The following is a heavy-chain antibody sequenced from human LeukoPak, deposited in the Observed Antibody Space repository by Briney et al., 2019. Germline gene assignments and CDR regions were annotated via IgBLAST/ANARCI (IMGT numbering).Heavy chain of an antibody. V-gene: IGHV3-33*01. CDR2: IWYDGSNK. CDR1: GFTFSSYG. Sequence: TGGSLRLSCAASGFTFSSYGMHWVRQAPGKGLEWVAVIWYDGSNKYYADSVKGRFTISRDNSKNTLYLQMNSLRAEDTAVYYCARDFSGSYQFDYWGQGTLVTVSS. D-gene: IGHD1-26*01. CDR3: ARDFSGSYQFDY. J-gene: IGHJ4*02.